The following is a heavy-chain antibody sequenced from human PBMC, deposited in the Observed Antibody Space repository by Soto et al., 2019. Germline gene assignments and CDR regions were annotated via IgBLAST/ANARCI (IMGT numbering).Heavy chain of an antibody. CDR3: AKVSGYRYGSFDY. J-gene: IGHJ4*02. CDR1: GFTFSSYA. Sequence: LRLSCAASGFTFSSYAMNWVRRAPGKGLEWVSLIIGSGGSTYYADSVKGRFTISRDNSKNTLFLQMNSLTAEDTAVYYCAKVSGYRYGSFDYWGQGTLVTVSS. V-gene: IGHV3-23*01. D-gene: IGHD5-18*01. CDR2: IIGSGGST.